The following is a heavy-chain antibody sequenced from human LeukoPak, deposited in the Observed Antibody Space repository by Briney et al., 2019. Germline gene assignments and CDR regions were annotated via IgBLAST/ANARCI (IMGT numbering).Heavy chain of an antibody. CDR1: GGSFSGYY. J-gene: IGHJ4*02. V-gene: IGHV4-34*01. CDR2: INHSGST. CDR3: ARGGYYYDSSGYRAFDY. D-gene: IGHD3-22*01. Sequence: SETLSLTCAVYGGSFSGYYWSWIRQPPGKGLEWIGEINHSGSTNYNPSLKSRVTTSVDTSKNQFSLKLSSVTAADTAVYYCARGGYYYDSSGYRAFDYWGQGTLVTVSS.